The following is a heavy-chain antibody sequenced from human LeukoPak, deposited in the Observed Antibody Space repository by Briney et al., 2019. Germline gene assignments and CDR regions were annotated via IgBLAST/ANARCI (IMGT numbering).Heavy chain of an antibody. CDR1: GFSFSSYW. CDR3: ARDLGSGTPLDC. J-gene: IGHJ4*02. CDR2: IRSDGTST. D-gene: IGHD1-7*01. Sequence: PGGSLRLSCEVSGFSFSSYWMHWVRQAPGEGPVWVSLIRSDGTSTSYADSVKGRFTISRDNAKNAVYLQMNSLSGEDTAVYYCARDLGSGTPLDCRGQGTLVTVSS. V-gene: IGHV3-74*01.